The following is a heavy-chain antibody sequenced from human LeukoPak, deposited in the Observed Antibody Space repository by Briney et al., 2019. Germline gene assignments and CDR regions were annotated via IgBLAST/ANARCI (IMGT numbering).Heavy chain of an antibody. Sequence: SETLSLTCTVSGGSISSYYWSWLRQPPGKGLEWIGYIYYSGSTNYNPSLKSRVTISVDTSKNQFSLKLSSVPAADTAVYYCARTGYDLSWYYYYYMDVWGKGTTVTVSS. V-gene: IGHV4-59*01. CDR3: ARTGYDLSWYYYYYMDV. CDR2: IYYSGST. D-gene: IGHD5-12*01. CDR1: GGSISSYY. J-gene: IGHJ6*03.